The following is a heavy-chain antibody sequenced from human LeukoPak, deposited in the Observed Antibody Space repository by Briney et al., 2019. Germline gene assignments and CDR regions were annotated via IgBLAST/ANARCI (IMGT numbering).Heavy chain of an antibody. D-gene: IGHD4-17*01. V-gene: IGHV3-30*02. CDR2: IRYDGSNK. CDR3: AKEDGDYGPLDI. CDR1: GFTVSSNY. Sequence: GGSLRLSCAASGFTVSSNYMSWVRQAPGKGLEWVAFIRYDGSNKYYADSVKGRFTISRDNSKNTLYLQMNSLRAEDTAVYYCAKEDGDYGPLDIWGQGTMVTVSS. J-gene: IGHJ3*02.